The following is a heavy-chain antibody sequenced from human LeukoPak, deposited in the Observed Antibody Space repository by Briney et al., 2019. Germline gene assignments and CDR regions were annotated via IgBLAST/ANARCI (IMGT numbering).Heavy chain of an antibody. J-gene: IGHJ4*02. V-gene: IGHV3-48*02. CDR2: ISSSGSTI. CDR1: GFTFRSHS. Sequence: GGSLRLSWAASGFTFRSHSMQWVRQAPGKGLEWVSHISSSGSTIYYADSVKGRFTISRDNAKESLFLQMSSLRDEDTAVYYCVFPYWQDLDHWGQGTLVTVSS. CDR3: VFPYWQDLDH. D-gene: IGHD2-15*01.